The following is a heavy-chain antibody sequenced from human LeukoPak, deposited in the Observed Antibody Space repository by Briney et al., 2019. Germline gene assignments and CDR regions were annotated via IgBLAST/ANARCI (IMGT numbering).Heavy chain of an antibody. CDR1: GGSISSGGYY. Sequence: SETLSLTCTVSGGSISSGGYYWSWIRQHPGKGLEWIGYIYYSGSTYYNPSLKSRVTISVDTSRNQFSLKLSSVTAADTAVYYCARDQTDYRSGSFSSHWGQGTLVTVSS. CDR2: IYYSGST. J-gene: IGHJ4*02. CDR3: ARDQTDYRSGSFSSH. D-gene: IGHD3-10*01. V-gene: IGHV4-31*03.